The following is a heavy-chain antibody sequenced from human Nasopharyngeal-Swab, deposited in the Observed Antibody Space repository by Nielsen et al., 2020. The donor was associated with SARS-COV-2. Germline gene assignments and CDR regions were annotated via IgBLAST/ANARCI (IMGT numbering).Heavy chain of an antibody. CDR1: GYTFTSYG. J-gene: IGHJ4*02. CDR3: ARRSSRDYYDSSGYEDY. D-gene: IGHD3-22*01. V-gene: IGHV1-18*01. CDR2: ISAYNGNT. Sequence: ASVKVSCKASGYTFTSYGISWVRKAPGQGSEWMGWISAYNGNTNYAQKLQGRVTMTTDTSTSTAYMELRSLRSDDTAVYYCARRSSRDYYDSSGYEDYWGQGTLVTVSS.